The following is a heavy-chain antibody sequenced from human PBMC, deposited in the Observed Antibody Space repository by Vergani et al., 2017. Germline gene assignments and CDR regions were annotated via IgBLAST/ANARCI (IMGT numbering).Heavy chain of an antibody. Sequence: EVQLVESGGGLVQPGGSLRLSCAASGFSFGDYAMTWVRQAPGKGLEWVAFIRNKAYGGTTEYAASVKGRFTISRDDSKRLAYLQLSGLKTEDTAVYFFSRGHGYSFGYSDYWGQGTLVTVSS. J-gene: IGHJ4*02. CDR3: SRGHGYSFGYSDY. CDR1: GFSFGDYA. D-gene: IGHD5-18*01. CDR2: IRNKAYGGTT. V-gene: IGHV3-49*04.